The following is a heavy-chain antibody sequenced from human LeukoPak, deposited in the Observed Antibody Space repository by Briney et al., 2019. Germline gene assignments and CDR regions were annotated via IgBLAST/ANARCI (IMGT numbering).Heavy chain of an antibody. CDR3: ARGSSAMATISFDY. D-gene: IGHD5-12*01. CDR1: GGSISSGGYY. J-gene: IGHJ4*02. Sequence: PSQTLSLTCTVSGGSISSGGYYWSWLRQHPGRGLEWLGYIYYSGSTYYNPSLKSRVTISVDTSKNQFSLKLSSVTAADTAVYYCARGSSAMATISFDYWGQGTLVTVSS. CDR2: IYYSGST. V-gene: IGHV4-31*03.